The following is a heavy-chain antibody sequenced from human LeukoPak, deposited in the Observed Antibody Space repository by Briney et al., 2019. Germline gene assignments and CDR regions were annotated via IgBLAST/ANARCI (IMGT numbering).Heavy chain of an antibody. CDR1: GYTFTSYG. Sequence: ASVKVSCKASGYTFTSYGISWVRQAPGQGLEWMGWISAYNGNTNYAQKLQGRVTMTTDTSTSTAYMELRRLRSHVPAVYLCARDNYPPPTTGYGGQGPLVTVPS. V-gene: IGHV1-18*01. CDR2: ISAYNGNT. D-gene: IGHD5-24*01. CDR3: ARDNYPPPTTGY. J-gene: IGHJ4*02.